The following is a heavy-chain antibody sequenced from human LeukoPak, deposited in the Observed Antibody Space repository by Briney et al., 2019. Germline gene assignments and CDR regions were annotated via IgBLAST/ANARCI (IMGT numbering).Heavy chain of an antibody. Sequence: PPETLSLTCTVSGGSIRTSYWAWIRQPPGKGVEYIGLISGTGSANYNASLESRVTISLVTSKNQFSLKMRSVTAADTAMYYCARGGGESTSGYYFDYWGQGTLVTVSS. D-gene: IGHD3-9*01. CDR2: ISGTGSA. CDR3: ARGGGESTSGYYFDY. CDR1: GGSIRTSY. J-gene: IGHJ4*02. V-gene: IGHV4-59*01.